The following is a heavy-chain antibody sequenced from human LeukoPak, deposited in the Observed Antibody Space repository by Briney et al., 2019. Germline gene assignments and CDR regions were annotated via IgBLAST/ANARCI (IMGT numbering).Heavy chain of an antibody. CDR2: IYSGGTT. CDR3: AKDLDIVATITGN. V-gene: IGHV3-53*01. D-gene: IGHD5-12*01. Sequence: GGSLRLSCAASGFTVINNYMTWVRQAPGKGLEWVSVIYSGGTTHYADSVKGRFTISRDNSKDTLYLQMNSLRAEDTAVYYCAKDLDIVATITGNWGQGTLVTVSS. J-gene: IGHJ4*02. CDR1: GFTVINNY.